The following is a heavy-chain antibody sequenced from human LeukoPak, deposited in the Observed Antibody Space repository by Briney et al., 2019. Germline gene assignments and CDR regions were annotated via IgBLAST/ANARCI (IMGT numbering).Heavy chain of an antibody. CDR2: ISGSGGST. CDR1: GFTFSSYG. Sequence: GGSLRLSCAASGFTFSSYGMSWVRQAPGKGLEWVSAISGSGGSTYYADSVKGRFTISRDNSKHTLYLQMNSLRAEDTAVYYCSKWKAIVLVPAARSPIDYWGQGTLVTVSS. CDR3: SKWKAIVLVPAARSPIDY. V-gene: IGHV3-23*01. D-gene: IGHD2-2*01. J-gene: IGHJ4*02.